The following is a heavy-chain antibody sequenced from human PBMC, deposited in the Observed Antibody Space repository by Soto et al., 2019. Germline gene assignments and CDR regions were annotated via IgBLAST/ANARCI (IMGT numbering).Heavy chain of an antibody. D-gene: IGHD3-3*01. CDR3: ARNQAGTVFGLPTHFYYMDV. Sequence: SETLSLTCTVSDDSISGYYRSWIRQAPGKGLEWIGYTYYTGRTDYNPSLKSRVTMSVDTSKNKYSLELTSVTAADTAVYYCARNQAGTVFGLPTHFYYMDVWGQGTLVTVSS. J-gene: IGHJ4*02. CDR1: DDSISGYY. CDR2: TYYTGRT. V-gene: IGHV4-59*01.